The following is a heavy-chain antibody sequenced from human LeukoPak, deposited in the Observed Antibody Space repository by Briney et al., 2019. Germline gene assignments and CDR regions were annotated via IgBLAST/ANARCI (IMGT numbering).Heavy chain of an antibody. CDR2: IYYRSEWYI. V-gene: IGHV6-1*01. CDR3: ARNLDWGTGRNGFDF. Sequence: LSQTLSLTCAISGDSIASHSVAWNWIRQSPSRGLEWLGRIYYRSEWYIDYAVSVKSRLSINRDATKDLFSLHLQSVTPEDTAIYYCARNLDWGTGRNGFDFWGLGTKVVVSP. CDR1: GDSIASHSVA. J-gene: IGHJ3*01. D-gene: IGHD3-16*01.